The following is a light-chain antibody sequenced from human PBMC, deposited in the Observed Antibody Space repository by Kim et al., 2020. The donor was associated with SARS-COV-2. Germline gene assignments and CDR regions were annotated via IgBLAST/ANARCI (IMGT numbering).Light chain of an antibody. CDR2: GAS. CDR1: ESASGNH. J-gene: IGKJ1*01. CDR3: QLYADSPRWT. Sequence: RGEGPTRSCRAGESASGNHVAWYQLKPGQAPSLLIHGASSRATGIPDRFSGSGSATDFTLTISRLEPEDFAVYYCQLYADSPRWTFGQGTKVDIK. V-gene: IGKV3-20*01.